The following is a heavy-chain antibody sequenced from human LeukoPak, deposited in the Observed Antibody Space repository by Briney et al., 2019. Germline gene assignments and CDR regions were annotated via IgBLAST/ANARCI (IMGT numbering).Heavy chain of an antibody. CDR3: ARGPIRSMVRGVTFDY. V-gene: IGHV1-8*01. D-gene: IGHD3-10*01. CDR1: GYTFTSYD. J-gene: IGHJ4*02. Sequence: ASVKVSCKASGYTFTSYDINWVRQATGQGLEWMGWMNPNSGNTGYAQKFQGRVTMTRNTSISTAYMELSSLRSEDTAVYYCARGPIRSMVRGVTFDYWGQGTLVTVSS. CDR2: MNPNSGNT.